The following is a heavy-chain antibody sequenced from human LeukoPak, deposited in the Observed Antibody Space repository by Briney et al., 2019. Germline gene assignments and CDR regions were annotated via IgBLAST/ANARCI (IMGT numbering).Heavy chain of an antibody. CDR3: ARRRLGIVGATSLCY. Sequence: SETLSLTCTVSGGSISTYYWNWIRQPPGKGLEWIGHIYYSGSTNYNPSLTGRVTISVDTSKNQFSLKLSSVTAADTAVYYCARRRLGIVGATSLCYWGQGILLTVSS. J-gene: IGHJ4*02. V-gene: IGHV4-59*01. D-gene: IGHD1-26*01. CDR1: GGSISTYY. CDR2: IYYSGST.